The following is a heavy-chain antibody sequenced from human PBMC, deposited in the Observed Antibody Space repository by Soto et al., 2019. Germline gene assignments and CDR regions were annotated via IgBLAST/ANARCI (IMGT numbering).Heavy chain of an antibody. J-gene: IGHJ4*02. CDR2: ISAYNGNT. Sequence: ASVKVSCKASGYTFTSYYIHWVRQAPGQGLEWMGWISAYNGNTNYAQKLQGRVTMTTDTSTSTAYMELRSLRSDDTAVYYCARDYTYYDSVGYYYYFDYWGQGALVTVSS. CDR1: GYTFTSYY. V-gene: IGHV1-18*04. D-gene: IGHD3-22*01. CDR3: ARDYTYYDSVGYYYYFDY.